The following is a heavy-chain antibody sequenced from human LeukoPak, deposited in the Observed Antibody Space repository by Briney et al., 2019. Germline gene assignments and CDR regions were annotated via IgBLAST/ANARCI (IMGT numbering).Heavy chain of an antibody. J-gene: IGHJ6*02. CDR3: ARDRRAVAGTLVGWQDYYYYYGMDV. CDR2: IEQDGSEK. V-gene: IGHV3-7*01. CDR1: GFTFSSNW. D-gene: IGHD6-19*01. Sequence: GGSLRLSCAASGFTFSSNWMSWVRQAPGKGLEWVANIEQDGSEKYYVDSVKGRFTISRDNAKNSLYLQMNSLRAEDTAVYYCARDRRAVAGTLVGWQDYYYYYGMDVWGQGTTVTVSS.